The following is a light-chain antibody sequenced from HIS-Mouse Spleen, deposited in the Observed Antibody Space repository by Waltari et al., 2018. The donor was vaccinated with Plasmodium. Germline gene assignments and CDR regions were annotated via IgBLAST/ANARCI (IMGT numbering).Light chain of an antibody. J-gene: IGKJ4*01. CDR2: DAS. CDR3: QQFKSYPVT. Sequence: AIQLTKSPSSLSASVRDRVTITCRASQGISSALAWYQQKPGKATKLLIYDASSLESGVPSRFSGSGAGTDFTLTISSLQTEDFATYDCQQFKSYPVTFGGGTKVEIK. V-gene: IGKV1-13*02. CDR1: QGISSA.